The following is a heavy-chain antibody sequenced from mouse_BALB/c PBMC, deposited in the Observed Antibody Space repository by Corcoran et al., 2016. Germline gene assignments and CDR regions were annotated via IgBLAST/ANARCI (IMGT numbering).Heavy chain of an antibody. CDR3: AREVPGGYPFDY. V-gene: IGHV1S136*01. D-gene: IGHD2-2*01. Sequence: EVQLQQSGPDLVKPGASVKMFCKASGYTFTSYVMHWVKQKPGQGLEWIGYIYPYNDDTKYNEEFKGKATLTSDKSSSTAYMELNSLTSEDSAVYYCAREVPGGYPFDYWGQGTTLTVSS. J-gene: IGHJ2*01. CDR2: IYPYNDDT. CDR1: GYTFTSYV.